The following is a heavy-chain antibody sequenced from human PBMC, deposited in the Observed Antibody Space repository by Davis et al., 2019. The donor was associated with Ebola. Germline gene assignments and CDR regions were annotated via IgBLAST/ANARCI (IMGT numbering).Heavy chain of an antibody. V-gene: IGHV4-30-4*02. CDR3: AREGDGYNSPSFDY. Sequence: PSETLSLTCTVSGASITTVDYYWYWIRQPPGKGLECIGYSHYIGNADYNPSLKSRLTISMDMSENQFSLKLSSVTAADTAVYYCAREGDGYNSPSFDYWGQGNLVTVSS. CDR2: SHYIGNA. J-gene: IGHJ4*02. CDR1: GASITTVDYY. D-gene: IGHD5-24*01.